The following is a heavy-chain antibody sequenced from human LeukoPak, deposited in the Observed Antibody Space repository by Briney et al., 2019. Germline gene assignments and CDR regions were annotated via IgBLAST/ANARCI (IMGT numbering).Heavy chain of an antibody. Sequence: SETLSLTCTVSGGSISSYYWSWIRQPAGKGLEWIGRIFTSGSTNYNPSLKSRVSMSVDTSKNQFSLKLSSVTAADTAVYYSAGYDYGDPFDYWGLGTLVTVSS. J-gene: IGHJ4*02. CDR3: AGYDYGDPFDY. CDR2: IFTSGST. CDR1: GGSISSYY. D-gene: IGHD4/OR15-4a*01. V-gene: IGHV4-4*07.